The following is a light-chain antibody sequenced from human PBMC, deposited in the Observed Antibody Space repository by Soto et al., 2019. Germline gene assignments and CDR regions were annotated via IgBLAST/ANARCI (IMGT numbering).Light chain of an antibody. CDR2: DVS. CDR1: SSDVGGYNY. J-gene: IGLJ3*02. Sequence: QSALTQPRSVSGSPGQSVTISCTGTSSDVGGYNYVSWYQQHPGKAPKVTIHDVSKRPSGVPDRFSGSKSGNTASLTISGLQAEDEADYYCCSYAGTYTPWVFGGGTKLTVL. V-gene: IGLV2-11*01. CDR3: CSYAGTYTPWV.